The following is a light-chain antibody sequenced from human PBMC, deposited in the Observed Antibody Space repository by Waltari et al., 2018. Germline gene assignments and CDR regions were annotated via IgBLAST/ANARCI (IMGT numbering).Light chain of an antibody. CDR1: QSISNW. Sequence: DVQMTQSPSTLSASVRGRVTITCRASQSISNWLAWYQQKPGKAPKVLIYQASNIESGVPARFSGSGSGTEFTLTISSLQPDDCATYHCQQYSTYSRTFGQGTKVEIK. CDR2: QAS. V-gene: IGKV1-5*03. J-gene: IGKJ1*01. CDR3: QQYSTYSRT.